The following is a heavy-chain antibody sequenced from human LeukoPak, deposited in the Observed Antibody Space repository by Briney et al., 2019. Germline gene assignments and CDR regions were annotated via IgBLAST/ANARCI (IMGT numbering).Heavy chain of an antibody. Sequence: SETLSLTCTVSGGSISSGSYYWSWIRQPAGKGLEWLGRIYTSGSTNYNPSLKSRVTISVDTSKNQFSLKLSSVTAADTAVYYCARERTYYYDSSGYFRWFDPWGQGTLVTVSS. CDR2: IYTSGST. J-gene: IGHJ5*02. V-gene: IGHV4-61*02. CDR1: GGSISSGSYY. D-gene: IGHD3-22*01. CDR3: ARERTYYYDSSGYFRWFDP.